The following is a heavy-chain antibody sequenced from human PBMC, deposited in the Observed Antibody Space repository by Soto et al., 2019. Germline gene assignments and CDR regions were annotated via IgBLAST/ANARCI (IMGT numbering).Heavy chain of an antibody. Sequence: GGSLRLSCVVSGSTFSSYWMSWVRQAPGKGLEWVATIKQDGSGEYYVDAVKGRFTISRDNAKNSVYLQMNSLRAADMAVYYCARGPDYDYWSGYYRGPFDNWGQGTLVTVSS. J-gene: IGHJ4*02. V-gene: IGHV3-7*01. CDR3: ARGPDYDYWSGYYRGPFDN. D-gene: IGHD3-3*01. CDR2: IKQDGSGE. CDR1: GSTFSSYW.